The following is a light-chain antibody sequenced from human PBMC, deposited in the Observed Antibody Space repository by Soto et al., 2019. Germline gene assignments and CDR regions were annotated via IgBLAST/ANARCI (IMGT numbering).Light chain of an antibody. V-gene: IGKV1-5*03. J-gene: IGKJ4*01. CDR3: QQYNSSPT. Sequence: DIQMTQSPSTLSASVGDRVTITCRASQSISSWLAWYQQKPGKAPKLLIYKASSLESGVPSRFSGSGSGTEFTLTIRSLQPDDFATYYCQQYNSSPTFGGGTKVDIK. CDR1: QSISSW. CDR2: KAS.